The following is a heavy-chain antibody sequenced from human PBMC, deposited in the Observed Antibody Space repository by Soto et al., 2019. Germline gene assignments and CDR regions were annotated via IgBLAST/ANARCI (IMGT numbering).Heavy chain of an antibody. Sequence: PGGSLRLSCAASGFTFSSYGMHWVRQAPGKGLEWVAVIWYDGSNKYYADSVKGRFTIFRDNSKNTLYLQMNSLRAEDTAVYYCANLYGSGSFDYWGQGTLVTVSS. CDR3: ANLYGSGSFDY. J-gene: IGHJ4*02. CDR1: GFTFSSYG. D-gene: IGHD3-10*01. V-gene: IGHV3-30*02. CDR2: IWYDGSNK.